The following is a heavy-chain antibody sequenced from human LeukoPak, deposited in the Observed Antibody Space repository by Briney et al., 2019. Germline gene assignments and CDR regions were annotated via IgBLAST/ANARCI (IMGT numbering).Heavy chain of an antibody. CDR1: GFTFSSYA. J-gene: IGHJ4*02. CDR3: AKEHVRYFDFATDQTIDY. D-gene: IGHD3-9*01. Sequence: PGGSLRLSCAASGFTFSSYAMSWVRQAPGKGLEWVSAISGSGGSTYYADSVKGRFTISRDNSKNTLYLQMNSLRAEDTAVYYSAKEHVRYFDFATDQTIDYWGQGTLVTVSS. CDR2: ISGSGGST. V-gene: IGHV3-23*01.